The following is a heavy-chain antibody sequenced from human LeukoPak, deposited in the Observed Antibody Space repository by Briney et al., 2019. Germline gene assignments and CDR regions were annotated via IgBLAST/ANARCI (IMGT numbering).Heavy chain of an antibody. CDR1: GGSFSGYY. CDR2: INHSGST. CDR3: ARGLEVGAPPQYYFDY. J-gene: IGHJ4*02. V-gene: IGHV4-34*01. Sequence: PSETLSLTCAVYGGSFSGYYWSWIRQPPGKGLEWIGEINHSGSTNYNPSLKSRVTISVDTSKNQFSLKLSSVTAADTAVYYCARGLEVGAPPQYYFDYWGQGTLVTVSS. D-gene: IGHD3-16*01.